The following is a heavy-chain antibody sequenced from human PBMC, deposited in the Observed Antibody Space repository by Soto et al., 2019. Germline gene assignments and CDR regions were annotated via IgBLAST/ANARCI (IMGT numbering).Heavy chain of an antibody. V-gene: IGHV3-30*18. CDR2: ISYDGSNK. CDR3: AKDLLGPGRAYGMDV. CDR1: GFTFSSYG. D-gene: IGHD7-27*01. Sequence: QVQLVESGGGVAQPGRSLRLSCAASGFTFSSYGMHWVRQAPGKGLEWVAVISYDGSNKYCADSVKGRFTIPRDNSKNTLYLQMNSLRAEDTAVYYCAKDLLGPGRAYGMDVWGQGTTVTVSS. J-gene: IGHJ6*02.